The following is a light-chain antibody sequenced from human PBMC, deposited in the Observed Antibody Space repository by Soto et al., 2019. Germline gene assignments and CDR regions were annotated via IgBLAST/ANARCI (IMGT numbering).Light chain of an antibody. CDR1: SSDVGGYDY. J-gene: IGLJ2*01. V-gene: IGLV2-14*01. CDR2: DVY. CDR3: SSYTTTSTVV. Sequence: QSALTQPASVSGSPGQSITISCTGTSSDVGGYDYVSWFQQYPGKAPSLMLYDVYRRPSGVSYRFSGSKSGNTASLTISGLQGEGEGGYYCSSYTTTSTVVFGGGTKLTVL.